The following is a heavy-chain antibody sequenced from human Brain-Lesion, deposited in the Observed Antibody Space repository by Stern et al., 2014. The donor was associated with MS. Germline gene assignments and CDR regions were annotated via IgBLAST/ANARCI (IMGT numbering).Heavy chain of an antibody. CDR2: IYYSGNT. CDR1: GGSVSSTSYA. CDR3: AGEEDIRYCSGGSCTGNWFDP. Sequence: VQLVESGPGLVKPSETLSLTCTVAGGSVSSTSYAWAWIRQPPGKGLEWIGTIYYSGNTYYSPSLKSRLTISLDTSQNQFSLQLRSVPAADTAVYYCAGEEDIRYCSGGSCTGNWFDPWGQGTLVTVSS. J-gene: IGHJ5*02. V-gene: IGHV4-39*01. D-gene: IGHD2-15*01.